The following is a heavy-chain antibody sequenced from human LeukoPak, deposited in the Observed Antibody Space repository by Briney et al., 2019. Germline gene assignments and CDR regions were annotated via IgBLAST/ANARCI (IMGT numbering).Heavy chain of an antibody. V-gene: IGHV3-48*04. CDR1: GFTFSSYS. J-gene: IGHJ4*02. CDR2: ISSSSSTI. CDR3: ARDGQWLVPDY. Sequence: GGSLRLSCAASGFTFSSYSMNWVRQAPGKGLEWVSYISSSSSTIYYADSVKGRFTISRDNAKNSLYLQMNSLRSDDTAVYYCARDGQWLVPDYWGQGTLVTVSS. D-gene: IGHD6-19*01.